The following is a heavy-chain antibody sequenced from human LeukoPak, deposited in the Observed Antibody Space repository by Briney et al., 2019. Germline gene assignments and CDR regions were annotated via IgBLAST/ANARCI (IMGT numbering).Heavy chain of an antibody. J-gene: IGHJ4*02. CDR1: GNSISSGSYY. V-gene: IGHV4-61*09. Sequence: PSETLSLTCTVSGNSISSGSYYWSWIRQPAGKGLEWIGHIYTSGSTNYNPSLKSRVTISVDTSKNQFSLKLSSVTAADTAVYYCATKGWDYYDSRSFDYWGQGTLVTVSS. D-gene: IGHD3-22*01. CDR2: IYTSGST. CDR3: ATKGWDYYDSRSFDY.